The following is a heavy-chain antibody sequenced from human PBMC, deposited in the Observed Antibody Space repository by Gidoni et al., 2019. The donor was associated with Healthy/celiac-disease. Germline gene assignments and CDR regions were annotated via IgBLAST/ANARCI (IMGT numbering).Heavy chain of an antibody. Sequence: EVQLLASGGGLVQPVGSLSLSCAASGFTFSSYAMSWVRQAPGKGLEWVSASSGSGGSTYYADSVKGRFTISRDNSKNTLYLQMNSLRAEDTAVYYCAKARVGIQLWFIDYWGQGTLVTVSS. CDR2: SSGSGGST. CDR1: GFTFSSYA. V-gene: IGHV3-23*01. D-gene: IGHD5-18*01. J-gene: IGHJ4*02. CDR3: AKARVGIQLWFIDY.